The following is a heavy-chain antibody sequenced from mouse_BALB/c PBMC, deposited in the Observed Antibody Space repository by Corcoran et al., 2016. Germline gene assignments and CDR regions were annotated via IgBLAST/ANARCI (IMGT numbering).Heavy chain of an antibody. V-gene: IGHV9-3-1*01. CDR3: ARLGYDYAYFDY. J-gene: IGHJ2*01. CDR1: GYTFTNYG. Sequence: QIQLVQSGPELKKPGETVKISCKASGYTFTNYGMNWVKQAPGKGLKWMGWINTYTGELTYADDFKGRFAFSLETSASTADLQINNLKNEDTATYVCARLGYDYAYFDYWGQGTTLTVSS. D-gene: IGHD2-4*01. CDR2: INTYTGEL.